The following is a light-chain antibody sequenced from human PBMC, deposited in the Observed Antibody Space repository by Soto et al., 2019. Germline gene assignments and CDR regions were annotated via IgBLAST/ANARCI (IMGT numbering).Light chain of an antibody. CDR2: ENI. CDR3: VTWDSSLSAWV. Sequence: PPPPGSAAPGQKVTISCSGSSSTIGNNYVSWYQQLPGTAPKLLIYENIKRPSGIPDRFSGSKSGTSATLGITGLQTGDEAEYYCVTWDSSLSAWVFGAGTKVTVL. J-gene: IGLJ1*01. V-gene: IGLV1-51*02. CDR1: SSTIGNNY.